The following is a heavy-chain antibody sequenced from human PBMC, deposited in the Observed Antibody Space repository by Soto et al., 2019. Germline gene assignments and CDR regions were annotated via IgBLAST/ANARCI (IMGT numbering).Heavy chain of an antibody. CDR2: LWYDGSNK. D-gene: IGHD3-3*01. CDR1: GFTFSSYG. CDR3: ASLRSITIFGVVMDDAFDI. Sequence: GGSLRLSCAASGFTFSSYGMHWVRQAPGKGLEWVAVLWYDGSNKYYAVFVKGRFTISRDNSKNTLYLQMNSLRAEDTAVYYCASLRSITIFGVVMDDAFDIWGQGTMVTVSS. J-gene: IGHJ3*02. V-gene: IGHV3-33*01.